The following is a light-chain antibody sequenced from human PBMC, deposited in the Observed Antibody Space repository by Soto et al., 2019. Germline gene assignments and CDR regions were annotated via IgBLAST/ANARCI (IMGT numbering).Light chain of an antibody. CDR1: SSDIGAYYY. Sequence: QSALTQPPSASGSPGQSVTICCTGTSSDIGAYYYVSWYQQHPGKAPKLMIYEVSKRPSGVPDRFSGSKSGNTASLTVSGLQAEDEADYYCSSYAGSNNRVVFGGGTKLTVL. CDR3: SSYAGSNNRVV. J-gene: IGLJ2*01. V-gene: IGLV2-8*01. CDR2: EVS.